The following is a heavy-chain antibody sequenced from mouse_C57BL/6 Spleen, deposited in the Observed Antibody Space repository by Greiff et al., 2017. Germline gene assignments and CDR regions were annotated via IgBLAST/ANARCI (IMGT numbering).Heavy chain of an antibody. D-gene: IGHD1-1*01. CDR1: GYTFTSYW. CDR2: IDPSDSYT. Sequence: QVQLQQPGAELVMPGASVTLSCKASGYTFTSYWMHWVKQRPGQGLEWIGEIDPSDSYTNYNQKFKGKSTLTVDKSSSTAYMQLSSLTSEDSAVYYWAREATVVATDFDHWGQGTTLSVAS. V-gene: IGHV1-69*01. CDR3: AREATVVATDFDH. J-gene: IGHJ2*01.